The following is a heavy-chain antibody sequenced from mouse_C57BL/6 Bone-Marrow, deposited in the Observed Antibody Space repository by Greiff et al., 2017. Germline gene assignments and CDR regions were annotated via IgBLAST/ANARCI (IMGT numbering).Heavy chain of an antibody. CDR1: GYSFTGYF. V-gene: IGHV1-20*01. J-gene: IGHJ2*01. CDR2: INPYNGDT. CDR3: ARSDPSPTYYFDY. Sequence: VQLQQSGPELVKPGDSVKISCKASGYSFTGYFMNWVMQSHGKSLEWIGRINPYNGDTFYNQKFKGKATLTVDKSSSTAHMELRSLTSEDSAVYYCARSDPSPTYYFDYWGQGTTLTVSS.